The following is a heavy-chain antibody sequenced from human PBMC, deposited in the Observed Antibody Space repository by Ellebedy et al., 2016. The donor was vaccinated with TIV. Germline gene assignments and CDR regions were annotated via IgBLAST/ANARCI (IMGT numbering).Heavy chain of an antibody. CDR1: GFTFAPYS. J-gene: IGHJ3*02. CDR2: ISGSSITL. Sequence: GGSLRLSCAASGFTFAPYSMNWVRQAPGKGLEWISKISGSSITLDYADSVKGRFTISRDNAKNSLYLQMNGLRAEDTAVYFCARDMACGNERVNDAFDIWGHGTLVTVSS. CDR3: ARDMACGNERVNDAFDI. D-gene: IGHD1-1*01. V-gene: IGHV3-48*04.